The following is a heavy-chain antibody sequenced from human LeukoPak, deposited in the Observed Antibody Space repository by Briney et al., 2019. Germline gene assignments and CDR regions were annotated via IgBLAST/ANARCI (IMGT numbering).Heavy chain of an antibody. CDR1: GFTFDDYA. CDR2: ISWDGGST. V-gene: IGHV3-43D*03. J-gene: IGHJ4*02. CDR3: AKDMEVGMGFNAAAGYDY. D-gene: IGHD6-13*01. Sequence: GGSLRLSCAASGFTFDDYAMHWVRQAPGKGLEWVSLISWDGGSTYYADSVKGRFTISRDNSKNSLYLQMNSLRAEDTALYYCAKDMEVGMGFNAAAGYDYWGQGTLVTVSS.